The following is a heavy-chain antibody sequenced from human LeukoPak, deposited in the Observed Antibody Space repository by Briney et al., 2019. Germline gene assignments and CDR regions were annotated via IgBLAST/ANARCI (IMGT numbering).Heavy chain of an antibody. CDR1: GFTVSSNY. CDR3: ARDGRERARPTQFDY. J-gene: IGHJ4*02. V-gene: IGHV3-66*01. D-gene: IGHD1-26*01. CDR2: IYSGGST. Sequence: PGGSLRLSCAASGFTVSSNYMSWVRQAPGKGLEWVSVIYSGGSTYYADSVKGRFTISRDNSKNTLYLQMNSLRAEDTAVYHCARDGRERARPTQFDYWGQGTLVTVSS.